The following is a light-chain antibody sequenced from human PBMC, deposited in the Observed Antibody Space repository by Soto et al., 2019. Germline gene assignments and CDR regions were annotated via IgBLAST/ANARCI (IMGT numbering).Light chain of an antibody. CDR1: QSLLHSNGYNY. CDR2: LGS. Sequence: DIVMTQSPLSLPVTPGEPASSSCRSSQSLLHSNGYNYLDWYLQKPGQSPQLLIYLGSNRASGVADRFSGSGSGTDFTLKISRVEAEDVGVYYCMQALQTQYTFGQGTKLEIK. J-gene: IGKJ2*01. CDR3: MQALQTQYT. V-gene: IGKV2-28*01.